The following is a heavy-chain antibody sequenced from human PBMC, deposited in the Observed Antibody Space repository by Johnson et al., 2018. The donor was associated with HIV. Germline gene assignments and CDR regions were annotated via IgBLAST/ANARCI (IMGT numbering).Heavy chain of an antibody. Sequence: VQLVESGGGLVQPGGSLRLSCAASGFTFSSYAMSWVRQAPGKGLEWVSAISGSGGSKYYADSGKGRFTISSDNTNKTLYLQMNSLRAEDTAVYYCAKGEKGIGAFDIWGQGTMVTVSS. CDR2: ISGSGGSK. CDR3: AKGEKGIGAFDI. V-gene: IGHV3-23*04. D-gene: IGHD3-10*01. CDR1: GFTFSSYA. J-gene: IGHJ3*02.